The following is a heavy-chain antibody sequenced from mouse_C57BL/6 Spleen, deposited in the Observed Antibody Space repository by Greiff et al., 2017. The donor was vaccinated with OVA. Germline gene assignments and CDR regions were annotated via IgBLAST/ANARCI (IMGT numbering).Heavy chain of an antibody. V-gene: IGHV1-82*01. CDR1: GYAFSSSW. CDR2: LYPGDGDT. J-gene: IGHJ2*01. Sequence: VKLMESGPELVKPGASVKISCKASGYAFSSSWMNWVKQRPGKGLEWIGRLYPGDGDTNYNGKFKGKATLTADKSSSTAYMQLSSLTSEDAAVYFCARDYDGDDYWGQGTTLTVSS. CDR3: ARDYDGDDY. D-gene: IGHD2-3*01.